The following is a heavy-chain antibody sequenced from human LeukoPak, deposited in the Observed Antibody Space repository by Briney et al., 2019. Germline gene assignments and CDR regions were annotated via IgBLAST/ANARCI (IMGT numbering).Heavy chain of an antibody. Sequence: PGGSLRLSCAASGFTFSSYAMSWVRQAPGKGLEWVSAISGSGGSTYYADSVKCRFTISRDNSKNTLYLQMNSLRAEDTAVYYCARGMGYDFWSGYYDYWGQGTLVTVSS. CDR3: ARGMGYDFWSGYYDY. D-gene: IGHD3-3*01. CDR1: GFTFSSYA. J-gene: IGHJ4*02. CDR2: ISGSGGST. V-gene: IGHV3-23*01.